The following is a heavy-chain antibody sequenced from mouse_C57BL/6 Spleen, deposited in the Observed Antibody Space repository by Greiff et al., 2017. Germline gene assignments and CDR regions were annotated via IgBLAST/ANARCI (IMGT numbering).Heavy chain of an antibody. Sequence: VMLMESGAELVRPGASVKLSCKASGYTFTDYDINWVKQRPGQGLEWIARIYPGSGNTYYTAKFKGQATLTAEKSSSTAYMQLSSLTSEDSAVYFCARSIYYAMDYWGQGTSVTVSS. J-gene: IGHJ4*01. CDR3: ARSIYYAMDY. D-gene: IGHD2-10*02. CDR2: IYPGSGNT. V-gene: IGHV1-76*01. CDR1: GYTFTDYD.